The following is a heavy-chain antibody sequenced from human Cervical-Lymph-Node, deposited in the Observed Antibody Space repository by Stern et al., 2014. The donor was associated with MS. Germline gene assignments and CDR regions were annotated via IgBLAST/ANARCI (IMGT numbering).Heavy chain of an antibody. Sequence: DQLVESGAEVKKPGSSVKVSCKASGGIFRSSAISWVRQAPGQGLEWMGGIIPIFGTANYAQKFQGRVTFTADESTSTVFMELSSLRSEDTAVYYCARDEVSMDVWGQGTTVTVSS. V-gene: IGHV1-69*01. CDR3: ARDEVSMDV. CDR2: IIPIFGTA. J-gene: IGHJ6*02. CDR1: GGIFRSSA.